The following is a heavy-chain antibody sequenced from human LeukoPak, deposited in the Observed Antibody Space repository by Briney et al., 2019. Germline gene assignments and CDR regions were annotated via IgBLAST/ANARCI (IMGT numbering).Heavy chain of an antibody. V-gene: IGHV3-48*01. D-gene: IGHD3-3*01. Sequence: GGSLRLSCAASGFTFSSYSMNWVRQAPGKGLEWVSYISSSSSTIYYADSVKGRFTISRDNAKNSLFLQMNSLRAEDTAVYYCARGPHGGFVIIPTEFWGQGTLVTVPS. J-gene: IGHJ4*02. CDR1: GFTFSSYS. CDR3: ARGPHGGFVIIPTEF. CDR2: ISSSSSTI.